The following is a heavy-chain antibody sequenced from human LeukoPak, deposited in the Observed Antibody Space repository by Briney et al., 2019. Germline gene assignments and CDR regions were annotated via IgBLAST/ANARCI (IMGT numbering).Heavy chain of an antibody. CDR1: GGSISSSSYY. Sequence: PSETLTLTCTVSGGSISSSSYYWGWIRQPPGKGLEWIGSIYYSGSTYYNPSLKSRVTISVDTSKNQFSLKLSSVTAADTAVYYCAGTYYFDSTGHYFGGNGFDIWGQGTMVTVSS. CDR2: IYYSGST. V-gene: IGHV4-39*07. J-gene: IGHJ3*02. CDR3: AGTYYFDSTGHYFGGNGFDI. D-gene: IGHD3-22*01.